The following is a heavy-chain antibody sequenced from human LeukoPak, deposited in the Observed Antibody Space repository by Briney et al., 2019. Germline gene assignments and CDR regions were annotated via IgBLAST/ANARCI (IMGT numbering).Heavy chain of an antibody. D-gene: IGHD6-19*01. CDR1: GGSISSYY. CDR3: ARVGSGWYHFDY. J-gene: IGHJ4*02. Sequence: SETLSLTYTVSGGSISSYYWSWIRQPPGKGLEWIGYIYYSGSTNYNPSLKSRVTISVDTSKNQFSLKLSSVTAADTAVYYCARVGSGWYHFDYWGQGTLVTVSS. CDR2: IYYSGST. V-gene: IGHV4-59*01.